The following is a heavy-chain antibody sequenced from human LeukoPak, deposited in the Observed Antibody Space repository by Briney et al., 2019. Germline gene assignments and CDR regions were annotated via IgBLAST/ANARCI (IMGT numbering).Heavy chain of an antibody. CDR1: GGSISSGGYS. D-gene: IGHD6-13*01. Sequence: SETLSLTCAVSGGSISSGGYSWSWIRQPPGKGLEWIGYIYYSGSTYYNPSLKSRVTISVDTSKNQFSLKLSSVTAADTAVYYCAREGGGAAAGAFDYWGQGTLVTVSS. CDR2: IYYSGST. J-gene: IGHJ4*02. V-gene: IGHV4-30-4*01. CDR3: AREGGGAAAGAFDY.